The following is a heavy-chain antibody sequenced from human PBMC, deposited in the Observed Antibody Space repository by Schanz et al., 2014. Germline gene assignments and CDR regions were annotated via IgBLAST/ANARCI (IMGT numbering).Heavy chain of an antibody. J-gene: IGHJ6*02. CDR2: ISYSGST. CDR3: ARDSLRGATGGYGMDV. D-gene: IGHD2-8*02. Sequence: QVQLQESGPGLVKPSQTLSLTCTVSGGSVSSGGDYWSWIRQHPGKGLEWIGFISYSGSTYYNPSLKSRVTISMHTSKNQFSLKLSSVTAADTAVYYCARDSLRGATGGYGMDVWGRGTTVTVSS. V-gene: IGHV4-31*03. CDR1: GGSVSSGGDY.